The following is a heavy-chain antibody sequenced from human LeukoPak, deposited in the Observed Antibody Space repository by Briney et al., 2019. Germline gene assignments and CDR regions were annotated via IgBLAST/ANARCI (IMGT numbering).Heavy chain of an antibody. CDR1: GYSFGRNG. D-gene: IGHD3-16*02. J-gene: IGHJ4*02. V-gene: IGHV3-33*01. Sequence: GGSLRLSCAASGYSFGRNGMHWVRQAPGKGLERVAVIWYDGSKKYYGDFVKGRFTISRDNSKNTLHLQMNSLRAEDTAVYYCARWLSHKIDTNGYLDYWGQGTLVTVSS. CDR2: IWYDGSKK. CDR3: ARWLSHKIDTNGYLDY.